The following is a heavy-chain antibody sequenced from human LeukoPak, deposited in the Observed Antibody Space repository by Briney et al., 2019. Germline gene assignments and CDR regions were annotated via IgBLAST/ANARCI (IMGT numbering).Heavy chain of an antibody. CDR3: ATVRRYCGGDCTLGYYFDY. V-gene: IGHV1-24*01. CDR1: GYTLTELS. J-gene: IGHJ4*02. CDR2: FDPEDGET. Sequence: ASVKVSCKVSGYTLTELSMHWVRQAPGKGLEWMGGFDPEDGETIYAQKFQGSVTMTEDTSTDTAYMELSSLRSEYTAVYYFATVRRYCGGDCTLGYYFDYWGQGTLVTVPS. D-gene: IGHD2-21*02.